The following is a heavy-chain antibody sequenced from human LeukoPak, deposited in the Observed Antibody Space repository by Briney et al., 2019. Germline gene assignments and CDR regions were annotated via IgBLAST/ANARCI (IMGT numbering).Heavy chain of an antibody. CDR2: ISAGSGSR. CDR3: VYYDSSGYYYGRLRY. Sequence: GGSLRLSCAASGFTFSSYAMSWVRQTPGKGPEWVSSISAGSGSRHYAESVKGRFTISRDNSKNTLYLQMNSLRAEDTAVYFCVYYDSSGYYYGRLRYWGQGTPVTVSS. V-gene: IGHV3-23*01. D-gene: IGHD3-22*01. CDR1: GFTFSSYA. J-gene: IGHJ4*02.